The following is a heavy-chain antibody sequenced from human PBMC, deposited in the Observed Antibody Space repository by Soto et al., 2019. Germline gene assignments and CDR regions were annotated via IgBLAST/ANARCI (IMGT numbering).Heavy chain of an antibody. D-gene: IGHD6-6*01. CDR3: ARGWEQLEDNWFDP. CDR1: GGSISSSSYY. CDR2: IYYSGST. V-gene: IGHV4-39*01. Sequence: SETLSLTCTVSGGSISSSSYYWGWIRQPPGKGLEWIGSIYYSGSTYYNPSLKSRVTISVATSKNQFSLKLGSVTAADTAVYYCARGWEQLEDNWFDPWGQGTLVTVSS. J-gene: IGHJ5*02.